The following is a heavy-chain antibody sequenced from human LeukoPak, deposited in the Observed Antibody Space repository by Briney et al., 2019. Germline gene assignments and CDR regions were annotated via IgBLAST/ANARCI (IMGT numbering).Heavy chain of an antibody. V-gene: IGHV3-15*01. CDR3: TRITAAGVIDY. D-gene: IGHD6-13*01. Sequence: GGSLRLSCAASGFTLSDAWMSWVRQAPGKGLEWVGRVRSKTDGGTTDYAAPVKGRFTISRDDSKNTLYLQMNSLKTEDTAVYYCTRITAAGVIDYWGQGTLVTASS. J-gene: IGHJ4*02. CDR2: VRSKTDGGTT. CDR1: GFTLSDAW.